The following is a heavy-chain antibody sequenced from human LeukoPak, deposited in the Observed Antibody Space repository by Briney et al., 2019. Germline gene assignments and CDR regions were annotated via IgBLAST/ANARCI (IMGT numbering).Heavy chain of an antibody. D-gene: IGHD4-17*01. J-gene: IGHJ4*02. V-gene: IGHV1-46*01. CDR3: ARSIMTTVTTFNY. CDR1: GYTFTSYY. CDR2: INTRGGTT. Sequence: EASVKVSCKASGYTFTSYYMHWVRQAPGQGLEWMGIINTRGGTTSYAQKFQGRVTMTRDTSTSTVYMELSSLRSEDTAVYYCARSIMTTVTTFNYWGQGTLVTVSS.